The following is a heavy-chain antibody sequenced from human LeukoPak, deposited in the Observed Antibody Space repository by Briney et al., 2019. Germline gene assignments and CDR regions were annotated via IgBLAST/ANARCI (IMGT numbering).Heavy chain of an antibody. CDR1: ESTFNTYA. V-gene: IGHV3-23*01. CDR2: ISGDGGIT. J-gene: IGHJ5*02. CDR3: AKERASA. Sequence: GGSLRLSCAASESTFNTYAVSWVRQAPGKGLEWVSAISGDGGITYYADSVRGRFTISRDNSKSTLYLQMNSLRAEDTAVYYCAKERASAWGQGTLVTVSS.